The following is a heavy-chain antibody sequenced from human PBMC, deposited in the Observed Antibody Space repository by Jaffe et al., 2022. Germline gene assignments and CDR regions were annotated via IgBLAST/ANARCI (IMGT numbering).Heavy chain of an antibody. D-gene: IGHD6-19*01. CDR3: AKDIQWLVGFDY. Sequence: EVQLVESGGGLVQPGRSLRLSCAASGFTFDDYAMHWVRQAPGKGLEWVSGISWNSGSIGYADSVKGRFTISRDNAKNSLYLQMNSLRAEDTALYYCAKDIQWLVGFDYWGQGTLVTVSS. V-gene: IGHV3-9*01. CDR2: ISWNSGSI. J-gene: IGHJ4*02. CDR1: GFTFDDYA.